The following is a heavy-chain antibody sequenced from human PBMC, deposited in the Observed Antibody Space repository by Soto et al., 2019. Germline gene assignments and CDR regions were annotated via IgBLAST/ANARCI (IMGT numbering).Heavy chain of an antibody. D-gene: IGHD2-15*01. CDR3: AKFLVVGPPGYGMDV. CDR2: ISGSGAGT. V-gene: IGHV3-23*01. J-gene: IGHJ6*02. Sequence: EVQLLESGGGLVQPGGSLRLSCAASGFTFSSYAMSWVRQAPGKGLEWVSVISGSGAGTYYADSVKGRFIISRDNSKNTVSLQMNSLRAEDTAVYYCAKFLVVGPPGYGMDVWGQGTTVTVSS. CDR1: GFTFSSYA.